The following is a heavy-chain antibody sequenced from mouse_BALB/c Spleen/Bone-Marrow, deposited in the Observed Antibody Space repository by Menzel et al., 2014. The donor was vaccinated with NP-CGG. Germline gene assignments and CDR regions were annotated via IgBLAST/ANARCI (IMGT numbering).Heavy chain of an antibody. Sequence: LQESGAELARPGASVKLSCKASGYTFXSYWMQWVKQRPGQGLEWIGAIYPGDGDTRYTQKFKGKATLTADKSSSTAYMQLSSLASEDSAVYYCARRYGSSYCWYFDVWGAGTTVTVSS. CDR1: GYTFXSYW. V-gene: IGHV1-87*01. CDR2: IYPGDGDT. D-gene: IGHD1-1*01. CDR3: ARRYGSSYCWYFDV. J-gene: IGHJ1*01.